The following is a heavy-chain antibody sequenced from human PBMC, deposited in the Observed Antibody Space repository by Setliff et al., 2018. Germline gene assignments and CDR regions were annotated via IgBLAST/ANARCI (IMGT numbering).Heavy chain of an antibody. CDR1: GFTFSSFA. Sequence: PGGSLSLSCAASGFTFSSFAMSWVRQAPGKRLEWVSIINVGGTNTYYRDSVKGRFTISRDNSKSTLYLQMNSLRAEDTAIYYCAKGKDVRVGYFDYWGPGTLVTVSS. V-gene: IGHV3-23*01. CDR3: AKGKDVRVGYFDY. J-gene: IGHJ4*02. D-gene: IGHD3-10*01. CDR2: INVGGTNT.